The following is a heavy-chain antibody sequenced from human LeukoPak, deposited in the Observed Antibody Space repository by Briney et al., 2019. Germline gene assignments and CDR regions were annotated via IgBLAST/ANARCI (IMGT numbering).Heavy chain of an antibody. D-gene: IGHD2-2*01. CDR2: IYTSGST. CDR3: ARHESSSTRRGFFDY. J-gene: IGHJ4*02. Sequence: PSETLSLTCTVSGGSISSGFYYWSWIRQPAGKGLEWIGRIYTSGSTNYNPSLKSRISISVDTSKNQFSLKLSSVTAADTAVYYCARHESSSTRRGFFDYWGQGTLVTVSS. CDR1: GGSISSGFYY. V-gene: IGHV4-61*02.